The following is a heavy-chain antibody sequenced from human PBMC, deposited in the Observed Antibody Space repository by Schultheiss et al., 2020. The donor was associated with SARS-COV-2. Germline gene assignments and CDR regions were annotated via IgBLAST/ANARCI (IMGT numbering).Heavy chain of an antibody. CDR1: GFTFSSYG. V-gene: IGHV3-33*08. CDR2: IWYDGSNK. Sequence: GESLKISCAASGFTFSSYGMHWVRQAPGKGLEWVAVIWYDGSNKYYADSVKGRFTISRDNSKNTLYLQMNSLRAEDTAVYYCARRSFYDILTGYYRYNWFDPWGQGTLVTVSS. CDR3: ARRSFYDILTGYYRYNWFDP. D-gene: IGHD3-9*01. J-gene: IGHJ5*02.